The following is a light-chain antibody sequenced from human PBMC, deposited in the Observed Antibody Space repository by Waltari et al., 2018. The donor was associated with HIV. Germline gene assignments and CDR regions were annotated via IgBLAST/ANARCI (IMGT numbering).Light chain of an antibody. V-gene: IGLV1-47*01. CDR2: RND. J-gene: IGLJ6*01. CDR1: SSYVGTDY. Sequence: QSGLRQPPSTSRPPGQRVVISCSGSSSYVGTDYFSWFQQLPRAAPRLLIYRNDRRPSGVPDRFTAAKSGTSASLVISGLRSDDEADYFCASWDDALSSWLFGGGTKLTVL. CDR3: ASWDDALSSWL.